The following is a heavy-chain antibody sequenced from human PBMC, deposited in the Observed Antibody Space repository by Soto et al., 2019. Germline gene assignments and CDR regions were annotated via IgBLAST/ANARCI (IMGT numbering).Heavy chain of an antibody. Sequence: GGSLRLSCAASGFTFSSYWMSWVLQAPGKGLEWVANIKQDGSEKYYVDSVKGRFTISRDNAKNSLYLQMNSLRAEDTAVYYCARAWPVAAAGTILIRYGMDVWRQGTTVTVSS. CDR1: GFTFSSYW. D-gene: IGHD6-13*01. V-gene: IGHV3-7*05. CDR2: IKQDGSEK. J-gene: IGHJ6*02. CDR3: ARAWPVAAAGTILIRYGMDV.